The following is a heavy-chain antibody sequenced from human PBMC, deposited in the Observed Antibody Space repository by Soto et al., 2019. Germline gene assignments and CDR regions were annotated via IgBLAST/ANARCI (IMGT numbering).Heavy chain of an antibody. CDR2: IYSSGST. CDR3: AGGSSWHDAFDI. J-gene: IGHJ3*02. CDR1: GFTVSSNY. V-gene: IGHV3-66*01. Sequence: EVQLVESGGGLVQPGGSLRLSCADSGFTVSSNYMSWVRQAPGKGLEWVSVIYSSGSTYYADSVKGRFTISRDNSKNTLYLQMNSLRAEDTAVYYGAGGSSWHDAFDIWGQGTMVTVSS. D-gene: IGHD6-13*01.